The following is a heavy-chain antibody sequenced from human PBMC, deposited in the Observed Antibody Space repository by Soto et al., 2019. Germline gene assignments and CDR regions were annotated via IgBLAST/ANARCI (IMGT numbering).Heavy chain of an antibody. CDR3: ARGEPDYYDSSGYYYALDY. V-gene: IGHV3-30-3*01. Sequence: QVQLVESGGGVVQPGRSLRLSCAASGFTFSSYAMHWVRQAPGKGLEWVAVISYDGSNKYYADSVKGRFTISRDNSKNTLYLQMNSLRAEDTAVYYCARGEPDYYDSSGYYYALDYWGQRTLVTVSS. CDR1: GFTFSSYA. J-gene: IGHJ4*02. D-gene: IGHD3-22*01. CDR2: ISYDGSNK.